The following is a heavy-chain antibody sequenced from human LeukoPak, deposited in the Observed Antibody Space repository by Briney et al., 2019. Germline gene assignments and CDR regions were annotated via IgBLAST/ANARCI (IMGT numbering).Heavy chain of an antibody. Sequence: SETLSLTCTVSGGSISSYYWSWIRQPPGKGLEWIGYIYYSGSTNYNPSLKSRVTISVDTSKNQFSLKLSSVTAADTAVYYCARAYSSSIWFDPWGQGTLVTVSS. CDR1: GGSISSYY. J-gene: IGHJ5*02. CDR2: IYYSGST. CDR3: ARAYSSSIWFDP. D-gene: IGHD6-6*01. V-gene: IGHV4-59*08.